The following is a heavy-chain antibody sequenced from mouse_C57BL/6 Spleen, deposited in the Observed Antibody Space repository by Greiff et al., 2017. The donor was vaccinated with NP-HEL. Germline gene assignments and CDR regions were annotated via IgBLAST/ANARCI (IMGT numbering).Heavy chain of an antibody. D-gene: IGHD3-2*02. J-gene: IGHJ3*01. CDR1: GYTFTSYW. CDR2: IDPSDSET. CDR3: ARRGDSSGPWFAY. V-gene: IGHV1-52*01. Sequence: QVQLKQPGAELVRPGSSVKLSCKASGYTFTSYWMHWVKQRPIQGLEWIGNIDPSDSETHYNQKFKDKATLTVDKSSSTAYMRLRSLTSEDSAVYYCARRGDSSGPWFAYWGQGTLVTVSA.